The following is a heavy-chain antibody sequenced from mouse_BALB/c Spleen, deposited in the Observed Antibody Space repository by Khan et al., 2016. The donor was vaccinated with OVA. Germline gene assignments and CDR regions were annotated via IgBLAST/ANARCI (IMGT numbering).Heavy chain of an antibody. CDR1: GYTFTDYV. CDR2: IYPGSGRT. V-gene: IGHV1-77*01. Sequence: QIQLVQSGPELVKPGASVKMSCKASGYTFTDYVINWVKQSTGQGLEWIGEIYPGSGRTNYNEKFKGKATLTADKSSNTAYMQLSSLTSEDSAVYFCARPSYYDGSNSYGFFAVWGAGTTVTVSS. D-gene: IGHD1-1*02. J-gene: IGHJ1*01. CDR3: ARPSYYDGSNSYGFFAV.